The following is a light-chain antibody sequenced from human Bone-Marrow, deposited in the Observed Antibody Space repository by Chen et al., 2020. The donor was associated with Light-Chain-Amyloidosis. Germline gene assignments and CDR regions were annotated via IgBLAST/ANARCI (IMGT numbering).Light chain of an antibody. V-gene: IGKV3-11*01. CDR1: QSVSNF. CDR2: DAS. CDR3: QQRSNWPVT. Sequence: EIVWTQSPATLSLSPGERATFSCRASQSVSNFLAWYQQRPGQAPRLLIYDASNRATGIPARFSGSGSGTDFTLTISSLEPEDFAVYYCQQRSNWPVTFGQGTKLEI. J-gene: IGKJ2*01.